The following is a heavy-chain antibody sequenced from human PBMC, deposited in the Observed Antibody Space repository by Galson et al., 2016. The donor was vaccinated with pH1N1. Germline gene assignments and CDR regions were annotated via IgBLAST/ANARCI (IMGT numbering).Heavy chain of an antibody. J-gene: IGHJ6*02. Sequence: SLRLSCSASGFTFNNYAMSWVRQAPGKGLEWVSIITSRGRTYYADSVKGRFTISRDNSKNTLHLQMSSLRAEDTALYYCAITFEVFADGKLRVFYYYGMDVWGQGTRSPSP. CDR3: AITFEVFADGKLRVFYYYGMDV. CDR2: ITSRGRT. V-gene: IGHV3-23*01. D-gene: IGHD2/OR15-2a*01. CDR1: GFTFNNYA.